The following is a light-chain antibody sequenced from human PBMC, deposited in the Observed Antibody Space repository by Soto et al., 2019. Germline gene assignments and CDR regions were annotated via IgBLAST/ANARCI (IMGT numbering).Light chain of an antibody. CDR1: HSVSSSY. V-gene: IGKV3-20*01. CDR2: GAS. J-gene: IGKJ5*01. Sequence: EIVLTQSPGTLSLSPGERATLSCRASHSVSSSYLAWYQQKPGQAPRLLIYGASSRPTGIPDRFSGSGSGTDFPHPIIRLEAEDFAVSYCQQHGSSPPITVGQGTRLEIK. CDR3: QQHGSSPPIT.